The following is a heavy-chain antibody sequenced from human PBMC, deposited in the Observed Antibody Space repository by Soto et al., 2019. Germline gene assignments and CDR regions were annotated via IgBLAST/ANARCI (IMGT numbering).Heavy chain of an antibody. CDR2: IYPGDSDT. J-gene: IGHJ6*02. CDR3: ATTTVTTLNYYYYYGMDV. CDR1: GYSFTSDW. Sequence: GESLKISCKGSGYSFTSDWIGWVRQMPGKVLEWMGIIYPGDSDTRYSPSFQGQVTISADKSISTAYLQWSSLKASDTAMYCCATTTVTTLNYYYYYGMDVWGQGTTVTVSS. V-gene: IGHV5-51*01. D-gene: IGHD4-17*01.